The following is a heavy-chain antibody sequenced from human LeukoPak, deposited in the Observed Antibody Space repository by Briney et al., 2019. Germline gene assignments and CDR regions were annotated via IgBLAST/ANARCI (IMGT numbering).Heavy chain of an antibody. Sequence: ASVKVSCKASGYTFTSYYMHWVRQAPGQGLEWMGIINPSGGSTSCAQKFQGRVTMTRDTSTSTVYMELSSLRSEDTAVYYCARVFPLSPDSSGYLDYWGQGTLVTVSS. D-gene: IGHD3-22*01. J-gene: IGHJ4*02. CDR3: ARVFPLSPDSSGYLDY. V-gene: IGHV1-46*01. CDR2: INPSGGST. CDR1: GYTFTSYY.